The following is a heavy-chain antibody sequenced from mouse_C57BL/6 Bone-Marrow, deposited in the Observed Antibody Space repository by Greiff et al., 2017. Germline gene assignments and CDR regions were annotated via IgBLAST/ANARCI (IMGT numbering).Heavy chain of an antibody. Sequence: QVQLQQPGAELVRPGSSVKLSCKASGYTFTSYWMDWVKQRPGQGLEWIGNSYPSDSETHYNQKFKDKATLTVDKSSSTAYMQLSSLTSEDSAVYYRARSGYYDGMDYWGQGTSVTVSA. J-gene: IGHJ4*01. V-gene: IGHV1-61*01. CDR1: GYTFTSYW. CDR3: ARSGYYDGMDY. D-gene: IGHD2-3*01. CDR2: SYPSDSET.